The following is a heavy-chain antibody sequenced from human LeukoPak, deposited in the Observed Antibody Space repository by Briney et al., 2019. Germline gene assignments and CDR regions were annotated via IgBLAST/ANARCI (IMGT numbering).Heavy chain of an antibody. Sequence: SEALSLTCTVSGDSISSTNFYWGWIRQPPGKGLEWIGSIYNTGSTYYNPSLKSRVTISVDSSKNQFSLILNSVTAADTAVYYCAKAPGHTPPLPGASTRAYYLDSWGKGTLVPVSS. V-gene: IGHV4-39*07. D-gene: IGHD4/OR15-4a*01. CDR3: AKAPGHTPPLPGASTRAYYLDS. CDR2: IYNTGST. CDR1: GDSISSTNFY. J-gene: IGHJ4*02.